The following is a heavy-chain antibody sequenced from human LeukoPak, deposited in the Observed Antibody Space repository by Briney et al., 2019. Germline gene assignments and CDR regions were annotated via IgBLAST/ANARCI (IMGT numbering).Heavy chain of an antibody. Sequence: GGSLRLSCAASGFTFSSYGMHWVRQAPGKGLEWVAVIWYGGSNKYYADSVKGRFTISRDNSKNTLYLQMNSLRAEDTAVYYCARDPRFGHSTLIGRDAFDIWGQGTMVTVSS. J-gene: IGHJ3*02. D-gene: IGHD3-10*01. V-gene: IGHV3-33*01. CDR3: ARDPRFGHSTLIGRDAFDI. CDR1: GFTFSSYG. CDR2: IWYGGSNK.